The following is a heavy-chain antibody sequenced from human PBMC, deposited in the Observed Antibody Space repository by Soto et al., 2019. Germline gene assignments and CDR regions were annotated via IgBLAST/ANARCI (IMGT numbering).Heavy chain of an antibody. CDR3: ARDLSMSSGTGKGIEHFDY. Sequence: SVKVSCKASGGTFSSYAISWVRQAPGQGLEWMGGIIPIFGTANYAQKFQGRVTITADESTSTAYMELSSLRSEDTAVYYCARDLSMSSGTGKGIEHFDYWGQGTLVTVSS. D-gene: IGHD6-19*01. V-gene: IGHV1-69*13. CDR1: GGTFSSYA. J-gene: IGHJ4*02. CDR2: IIPIFGTA.